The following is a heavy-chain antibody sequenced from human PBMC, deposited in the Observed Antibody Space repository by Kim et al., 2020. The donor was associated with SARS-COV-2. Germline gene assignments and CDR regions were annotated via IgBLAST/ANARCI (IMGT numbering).Heavy chain of an antibody. Sequence: ASVKVSCKASGYTFTSYGISWVRQAPGQGLEWMGWISAYNGNTNYAQKLQGRVTMTTDTSTSTAYMELRSLRSDDTAVYYCARGAREYAAAGPLIDYWGQGTLVTVSS. CDR3: ARGAREYAAAGPLIDY. CDR2: ISAYNGNT. J-gene: IGHJ4*02. CDR1: GYTFTSYG. V-gene: IGHV1-18*01. D-gene: IGHD6-13*01.